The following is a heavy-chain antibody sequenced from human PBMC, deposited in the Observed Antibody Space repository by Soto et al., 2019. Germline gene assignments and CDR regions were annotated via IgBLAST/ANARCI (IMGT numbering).Heavy chain of an antibody. V-gene: IGHV4-30-4*01. CDR3: ARVPSPFEYYYAMDV. CDR2: IFSSGTT. J-gene: IGHJ6*02. CDR1: CDSSSSGKKY. Sequence: SETLSLTSIFSCDSSSSGKKYWSWIRQPPGKGLEWLGYIFSSGTTYHNPSLTSRLSMSLDTSQNQFSLKLNSVTDADTAVYFCARVPSPFEYYYAMDVWGQGTSVTVSS. D-gene: IGHD3-9*01.